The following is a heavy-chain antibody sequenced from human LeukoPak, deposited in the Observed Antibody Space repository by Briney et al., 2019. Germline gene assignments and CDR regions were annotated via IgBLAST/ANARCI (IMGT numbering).Heavy chain of an antibody. D-gene: IGHD6-19*01. CDR1: GYSISSGYY. V-gene: IGHV4-38-2*02. J-gene: IGHJ3*02. CDR2: IYHSGST. CDR3: ARDLAGSGYDAFDI. Sequence: SETLSLTCAVSGYSISSGYYWGWIRQPPGKGREWIGSIYHSGSTYYNPSLKSRVTISVDTAKNQFSLKLSSVTAADTAVYYCARDLAGSGYDAFDIWGQGTVVTVSS.